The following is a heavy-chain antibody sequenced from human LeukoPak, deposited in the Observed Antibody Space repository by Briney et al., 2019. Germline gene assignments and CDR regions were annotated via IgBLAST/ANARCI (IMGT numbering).Heavy chain of an antibody. Sequence: PSETLSLTCTVSGASISSSWWSWIRQPPGKRLEWIGSFYGGGSVKYNPSLKSRATISGHMSENQFSLKLSSATAADTAVYYCVKDGGGYWGQGTLVTVSS. D-gene: IGHD3-16*01. CDR3: VKDGGGY. CDR1: GASISSSW. CDR2: FYGGGSV. J-gene: IGHJ4*02. V-gene: IGHV4-59*01.